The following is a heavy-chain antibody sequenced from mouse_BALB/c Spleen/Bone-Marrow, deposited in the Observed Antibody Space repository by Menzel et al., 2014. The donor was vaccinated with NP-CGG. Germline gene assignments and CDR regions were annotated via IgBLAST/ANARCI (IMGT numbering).Heavy chain of an antibody. V-gene: IGHV5-6-5*01. D-gene: IGHD2-10*02. Sequence: EVMLMESGGGLVKPGGSLKLSCAASGFSFRSYAMSWVRQTPERRLEWAASIISGGNTYYPDSVKGRFTISRDNARTIIYLQMSSLMSEDTATYYCARGPSYGNYLYYALDYWGQGTSVTVSS. CDR1: GFSFRSYA. CDR3: ARGPSYGNYLYYALDY. CDR2: IISGGNT. J-gene: IGHJ4*01.